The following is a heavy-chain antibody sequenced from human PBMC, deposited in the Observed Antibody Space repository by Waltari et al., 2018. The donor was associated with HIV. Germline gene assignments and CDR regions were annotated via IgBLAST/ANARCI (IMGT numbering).Heavy chain of an antibody. CDR1: GGSFSGYY. D-gene: IGHD6-13*01. Sequence: QVQLQQWGAGLLKPSETLSLTCAVYGGSFSGYYWTWIRQPPGKGLEWLGEIIHTGNTNYNPSLKSRVTISVDTSKNQFSLKLSSMTAADTAVYYCASLFQGEQQLVPEDSPHHYYNGMDVWGQGTTVTVSS. J-gene: IGHJ6*02. V-gene: IGHV4-34*12. CDR2: IIHTGNT. CDR3: ASLFQGEQQLVPEDSPHHYYNGMDV.